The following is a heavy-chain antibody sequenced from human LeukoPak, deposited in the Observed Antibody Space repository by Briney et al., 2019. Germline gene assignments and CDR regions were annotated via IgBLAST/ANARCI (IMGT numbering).Heavy chain of an antibody. J-gene: IGHJ4*02. CDR3: ATTIAQNGRNAYGY. V-gene: IGHV4-30-2*01. Sequence: SQTLSLTCAVSGGSINIGGYSWSWVRQPPGKGLEWIVYIYHSGITYYNPSLKSRITISVDTSKNQFSLKLSSVNAADTAVYYCATTIAQNGRNAYGYWGQGTLVTVTS. CDR1: GGSINIGGYS. D-gene: IGHD3-16*01. CDR2: IYHSGIT.